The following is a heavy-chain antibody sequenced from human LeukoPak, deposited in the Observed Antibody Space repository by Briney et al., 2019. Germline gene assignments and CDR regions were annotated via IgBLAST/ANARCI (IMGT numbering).Heavy chain of an antibody. CDR3: AKSLIEYSGSSYDFDFDY. J-gene: IGHJ4*02. D-gene: IGHD6-6*01. CDR2: IRGVGDTT. CDR1: GFTITNYA. Sequence: GGSLRLSCAASGFTITNYAMSWVRQAPGKGLEWVSVIRGVGDTTYYADSVKGRFTLSRDKSKNTLYLQMNSLRAEDTAAYYCAKSLIEYSGSSYDFDFDYWGQGTLVTVSS. V-gene: IGHV3-23*01.